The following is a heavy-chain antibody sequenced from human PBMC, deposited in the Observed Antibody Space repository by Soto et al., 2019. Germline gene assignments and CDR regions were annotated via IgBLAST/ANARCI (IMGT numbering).Heavy chain of an antibody. Sequence: QPGRSLRLSCAASGFTFSSYAMSWVRQAPGKGLEWVSAISGSGGSTYYADSVKGRFTIARDNSKNTLYLQMNSLRAEDTAVYYCAKAFLAALRYYYYGMDVWGQGTTVTVSS. CDR1: GFTFSSYA. D-gene: IGHD6-13*01. CDR2: ISGSGGST. CDR3: AKAFLAALRYYYYGMDV. J-gene: IGHJ6*02. V-gene: IGHV3-23*01.